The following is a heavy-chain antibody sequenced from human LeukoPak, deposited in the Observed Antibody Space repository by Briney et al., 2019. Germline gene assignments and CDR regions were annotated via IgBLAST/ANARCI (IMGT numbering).Heavy chain of an antibody. CDR2: IIPIFGTA. CDR3: ARYLDYDILTGYYFGAFDI. V-gene: IGHV1-69*05. CDR1: GGTFSSYA. Sequence: ASVKVSCKASGGTFSSYAISWVRQAPGQGLEWMGGIIPIFGTANYAQKFQGRVTITTDESTSTAYMELSSLRSADTAVYYCARYLDYDILTGYYFGAFDIWGQGTMVTVSS. D-gene: IGHD3-9*01. J-gene: IGHJ3*02.